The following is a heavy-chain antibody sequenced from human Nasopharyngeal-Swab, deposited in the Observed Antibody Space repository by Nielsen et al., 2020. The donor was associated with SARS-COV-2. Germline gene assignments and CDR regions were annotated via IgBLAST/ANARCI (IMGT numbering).Heavy chain of an antibody. Sequence: GESLKISCAASGYTFTSYYMHWVRQAPGQGLEWMGIINPSGGSTSYAQKFQGRVTMTRDTSTSTVYMELSSLRSEDTAVYYCARRSMVQDCSGGSCLTWFDPWGQGTLVTVSS. CDR2: INPSGGST. V-gene: IGHV1-46*01. D-gene: IGHD2-15*01. J-gene: IGHJ5*02. CDR3: ARRSMVQDCSGGSCLTWFDP. CDR1: GYTFTSYY.